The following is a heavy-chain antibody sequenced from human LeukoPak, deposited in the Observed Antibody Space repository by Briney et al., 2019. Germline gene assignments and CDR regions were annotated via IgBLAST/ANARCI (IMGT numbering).Heavy chain of an antibody. V-gene: IGHV3-23*01. CDR2: ICGSGGST. CDR1: GFTFSSYA. J-gene: IGHJ3*01. D-gene: IGHD3-22*01. Sequence: GGSLRLACADSGFTFSSYAMSWVRQAPGQGREWVKAICGSGGSTYYTDSVKRRFTISRDNSKNSLHVQMNSLRAEDTAVYYCAKEDLYDRNGYGAFDVWGHGTMVTVSS. CDR3: AKEDLYDRNGYGAFDV.